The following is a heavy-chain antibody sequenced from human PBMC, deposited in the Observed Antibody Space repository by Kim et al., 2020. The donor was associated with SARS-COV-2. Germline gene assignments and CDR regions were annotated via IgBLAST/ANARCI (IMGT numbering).Heavy chain of an antibody. D-gene: IGHD3-3*01. V-gene: IGHV4-31*02. Sequence: RVTISVDTSKNQFSLKLSSVTAADTAVYYCARAQGRRIFGVVIIVNAFDIWGQGTMVTVSS. CDR3: ARAQGRRIFGVVIIVNAFDI. J-gene: IGHJ3*02.